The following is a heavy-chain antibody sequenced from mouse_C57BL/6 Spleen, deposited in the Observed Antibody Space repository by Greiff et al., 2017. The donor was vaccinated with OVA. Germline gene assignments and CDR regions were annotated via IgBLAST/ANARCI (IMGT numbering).Heavy chain of an antibody. D-gene: IGHD4-1*01. CDR3: AKRGWDKGFAY. V-gene: IGHV2-9*01. CDR2: IWGGGST. J-gene: IGHJ3*01. Sequence: QVQLKESGPGLVAPSQSLSITCTVSGFSLTSYGVDWVRQPLGQGLEWLGVIWGGGSTNYNSALMSRLSISKNNSKSQVVLKRNSLQTDDTAMYYCAKRGWDKGFAYWGQGTLVTVSA. CDR1: GFSLTSYG.